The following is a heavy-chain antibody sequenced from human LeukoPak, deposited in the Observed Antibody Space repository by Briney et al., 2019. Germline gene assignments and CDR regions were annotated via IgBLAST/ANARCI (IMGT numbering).Heavy chain of an antibody. J-gene: IGHJ4*02. V-gene: IGHV4-39*01. CDR2: IYYSGST. CDR3: ARYEENSGWYSYYFDY. D-gene: IGHD6-19*01. Sequence: SETLSLTCTVSGGSISSSSYYWGWIRQPPGKGLEWIGSIYYSGSTYYNPSLKSRVTTSVDTSKNQFSLKLSSVTAADTAVYYCARYEENSGWYSYYFDYWGQGTLVTVSS. CDR1: GGSISSSSYY.